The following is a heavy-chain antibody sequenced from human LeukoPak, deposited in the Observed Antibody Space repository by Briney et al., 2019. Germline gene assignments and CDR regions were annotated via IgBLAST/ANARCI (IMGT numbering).Heavy chain of an antibody. D-gene: IGHD3-9*01. Sequence: PGGSLRLSCAASGFTFDDYAMHWVRQAPGKGLEWVSLISGDGGSTYYADSVKGRFTISRDNSKNSLYLQMNSLRTEDTAFYYCAKGILLRYFDWLSYRPLLDYWGQGTLVTVSS. CDR2: ISGDGGST. V-gene: IGHV3-43*02. J-gene: IGHJ4*02. CDR1: GFTFDDYA. CDR3: AKGILLRYFDWLSYRPLLDY.